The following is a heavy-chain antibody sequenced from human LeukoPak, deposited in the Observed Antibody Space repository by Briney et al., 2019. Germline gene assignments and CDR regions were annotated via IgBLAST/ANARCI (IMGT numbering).Heavy chain of an antibody. V-gene: IGHV4-39*07. D-gene: IGHD2-2*01. CDR1: GGSISSSSYY. CDR3: ARAYVDGNVVELHYFDY. Sequence: SETLSLTCTVSGGSISSSSYYWGWIRQPPGKGLEWIGSIYYSGSTYYNPSLKSRVTISVDTSKNQFSLKLSSVTAADTAVYYCARAYVDGNVVELHYFDYWGQGTLVTVSS. CDR2: IYYSGST. J-gene: IGHJ4*02.